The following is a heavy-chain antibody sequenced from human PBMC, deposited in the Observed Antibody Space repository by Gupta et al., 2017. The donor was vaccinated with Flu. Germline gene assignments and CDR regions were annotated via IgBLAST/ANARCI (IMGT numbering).Heavy chain of an antibody. Sequence: QVQLQDSGPGLVKPSQTLSLTCTVSGGSISSGSYYWSWIRQPAGKGLEWIGRIYTSGSTNYNPSLKSRVTISVDTSKNQFSLKLSSVTAADTAVYYCAREIPGYYYYGMDVWGQGTTVTVSS. CDR3: AREIPGYYYYGMDV. CDR2: IYTSGST. V-gene: IGHV4-61*02. CDR1: GGSISSGSYY. J-gene: IGHJ6*02. D-gene: IGHD1-14*01.